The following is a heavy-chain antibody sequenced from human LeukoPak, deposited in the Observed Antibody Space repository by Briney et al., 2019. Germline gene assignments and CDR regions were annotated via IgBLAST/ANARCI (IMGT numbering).Heavy chain of an antibody. J-gene: IGHJ4*02. CDR3: ARQGKVVVAAIDY. Sequence: ASVKVSCKASGYTFTSYDINWVRQATGQWLEWMGWMNPNSGNTGYAQKFQGRVTMTRNTSISTAYMELSSLRSEDTAVYYCARQGKVVVAAIDYWGQGTLVTVSS. CDR2: MNPNSGNT. V-gene: IGHV1-8*01. D-gene: IGHD2-15*01. CDR1: GYTFTSYD.